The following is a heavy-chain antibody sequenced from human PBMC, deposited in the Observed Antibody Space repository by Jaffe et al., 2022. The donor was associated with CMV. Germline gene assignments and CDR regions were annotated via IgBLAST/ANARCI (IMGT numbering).Heavy chain of an antibody. CDR2: ISAYNGNT. V-gene: IGHV1-18*04. D-gene: IGHD2-2*01. Sequence: QVQLVQSGAEVKKPGASVKVSCKASGYTFTSYGISWVRQAPGQGLEWMGWISAYNGNTNYAQKLQGRVTMTTDTSTSTAYMELRSLRSDDTAVYYCARDLWSVVVPAAPSYYYYYMDVWGKGTTVTVSS. CDR1: GYTFTSYG. CDR3: ARDLWSVVVPAAPSYYYYYMDV. J-gene: IGHJ6*03.